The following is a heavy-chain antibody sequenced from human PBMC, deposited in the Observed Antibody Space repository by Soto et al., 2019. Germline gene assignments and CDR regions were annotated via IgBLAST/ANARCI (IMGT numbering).Heavy chain of an antibody. CDR3: ASARGNYYYYYMDV. J-gene: IGHJ6*03. V-gene: IGHV3-53*04. D-gene: IGHD1-26*01. Sequence: GGSLRLSCAASGFTVSSNYMSWVRQAPGKGLEWVSVIYSGGSTYYADSVKGRFTISRHNSKNTLYLQMNSLRAEDTAVYYCASARGNYYYYYMDVWGKGTTVTVSS. CDR2: IYSGGST. CDR1: GFTVSSNY.